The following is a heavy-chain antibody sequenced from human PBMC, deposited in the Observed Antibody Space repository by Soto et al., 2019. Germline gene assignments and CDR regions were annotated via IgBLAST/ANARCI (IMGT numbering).Heavy chain of an antibody. Sequence: EMQLVESGGGLVQPGGSLRLSCAASGFTFSSYWMHWVRQAPGKGLVWVSRMNTDGSDTYYEDSVKGRFTISRDNARNTVYPQMNSLRVEDTAVYYCAREGMGFSNWFDPRGQGTLVSVSS. CDR2: MNTDGSDT. CDR1: GFTFSSYW. V-gene: IGHV3-74*01. CDR3: AREGMGFSNWFDP. D-gene: IGHD2-8*01. J-gene: IGHJ5*02.